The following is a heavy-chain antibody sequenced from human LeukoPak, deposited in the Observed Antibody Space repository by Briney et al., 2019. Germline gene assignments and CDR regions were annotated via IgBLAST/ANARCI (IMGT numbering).Heavy chain of an antibody. D-gene: IGHD3-16*01. CDR2: IDTAGNT. Sequence: GGSLRLSCAASGFTFSSYDMHWVRQATGKGLEWVSAIDTAGNTFYPGSAKGRFTISRENAKDSLYLQVNNVRAGDTALYFCARTSKVTSVMDIWGQGTMVTVSS. J-gene: IGHJ3*02. CDR3: ARTSKVTSVMDI. V-gene: IGHV3-13*04. CDR1: GFTFSSYD.